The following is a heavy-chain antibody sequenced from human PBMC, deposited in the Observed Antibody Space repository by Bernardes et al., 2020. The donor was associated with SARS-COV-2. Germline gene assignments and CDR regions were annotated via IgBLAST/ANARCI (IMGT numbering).Heavy chain of an antibody. V-gene: IGHV3-33*01. Sequence: GGSLRLSCAASGFTFSSYGMHWVRQAPGKGLEWVAVIFYGGSTKYSEDSVKGRFTVSRDNSKNTLYLQMSSLRDEDTAVYYCARGNLGDYLDYWGQGALVTVSS. CDR2: IFYGGSTK. J-gene: IGHJ4*02. CDR3: ARGNLGDYLDY. CDR1: GFTFSSYG.